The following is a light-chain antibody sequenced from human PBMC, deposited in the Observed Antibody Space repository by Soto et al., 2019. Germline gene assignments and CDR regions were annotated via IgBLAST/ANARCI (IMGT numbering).Light chain of an antibody. CDR3: AAWDDSLNGYV. CDR1: SSNIGSTT. J-gene: IGLJ1*01. CDR2: NNN. V-gene: IGLV1-44*01. Sequence: QPVLTQPPSASGTPGQRVTISCSGSSSNIGSTTVNWYQQLPGTAPKLLISNNNRRPSGVPDRFSGSKSGTSASLAISGLQSEDEADYYCAAWDDSLNGYVFGIGTKLTVL.